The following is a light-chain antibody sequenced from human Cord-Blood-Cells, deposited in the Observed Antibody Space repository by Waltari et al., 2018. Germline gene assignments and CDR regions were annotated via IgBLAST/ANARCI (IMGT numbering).Light chain of an antibody. CDR2: AAS. CDR1: QGSSSW. CDR3: QQANSFPPT. Sequence: DIQMTQSTSSGPASVRDSVTITCRASQGSSSWLAWYQQKPGKAPKLLIYAASSLQSGVPSRFSGSGSGTDFTLTISSLQPEDFATYYCQQANSFPPTFGGGTKVEIK. J-gene: IGKJ4*01. V-gene: IGKV1-12*01.